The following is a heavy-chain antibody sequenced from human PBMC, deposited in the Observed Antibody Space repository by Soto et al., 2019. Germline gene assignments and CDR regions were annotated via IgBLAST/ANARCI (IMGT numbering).Heavy chain of an antibody. CDR2: IYYSGST. Sequence: SETLSLTCTVPGGSLSSYYWSWIRQPPGKGLEWIGYIYYSGSTNYNPSLKSRVTISVDTSKNQFSLKLSSVTAADTAVYCCARDAPGAAPYWGQGTLVTVSS. J-gene: IGHJ4*02. CDR3: ARDAPGAAPY. V-gene: IGHV4-59*12. CDR1: GGSLSSYY. D-gene: IGHD6-13*01.